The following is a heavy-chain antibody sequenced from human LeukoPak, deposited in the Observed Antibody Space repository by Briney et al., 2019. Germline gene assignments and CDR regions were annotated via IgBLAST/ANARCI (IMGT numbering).Heavy chain of an antibody. CDR2: INHSGST. CDR3: ARGKGYSLLD. Sequence: SETLSLTCAVYGGSFSGYYWSWIRQPPGKGLEWIGEINHSGSTNYNPSLKSRVTISVDTSKNQFSLKLSSVTAADTAVYYCARGKGYSLLDWGQGTLVTVSS. J-gene: IGHJ4*02. D-gene: IGHD2-21*01. CDR1: GGSFSGYY. V-gene: IGHV4-34*01.